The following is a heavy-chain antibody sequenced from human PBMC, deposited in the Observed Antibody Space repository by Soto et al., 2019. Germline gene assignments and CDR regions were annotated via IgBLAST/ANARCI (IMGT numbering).Heavy chain of an antibody. V-gene: IGHV4-30-4*01. CDR3: ARDLGYSSSSI. J-gene: IGHJ4*02. CDR1: GGSISSGDYY. D-gene: IGHD6-6*01. CDR2: IYYSGST. Sequence: QVQLQESGPGLVKPSQTLSLTCTVSGGSISSGDYYWSWIRQPPGKGLEWIGYIYYSGSTYYNPSLKSRVTRSVDPSKHQCALKLSSLTAADTAVYYCARDLGYSSSSIWGQGTLVIFSS.